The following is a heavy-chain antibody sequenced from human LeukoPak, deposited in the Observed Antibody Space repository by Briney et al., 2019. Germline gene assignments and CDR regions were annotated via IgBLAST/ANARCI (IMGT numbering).Heavy chain of an antibody. J-gene: IGHJ1*01. CDR2: IYHSGST. V-gene: IGHV4-34*01. CDR1: GGSFSGYY. D-gene: IGHD3-22*01. CDR3: ARADSSGYYREGYFQH. Sequence: SSETLSLTCAVYGGSFSGYYWSWIRQPPGKGLEWIGSIYHSGSTYYNPSLKSRVTISVDTSKNQFSLKLSSVTAADTAVYYCARADSSGYYREGYFQHWGQGTLVTVSS.